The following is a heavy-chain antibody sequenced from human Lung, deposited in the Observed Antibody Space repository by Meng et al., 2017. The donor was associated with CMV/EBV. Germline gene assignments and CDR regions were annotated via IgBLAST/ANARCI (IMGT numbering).Heavy chain of an antibody. Sequence: ASVXVSXKASGYTFTGYYMHWVRQAPGQGLEWMGWINPNSGGTNYAQKFQGRVTMTRDTSISTAYMELSRLRSDDTAVYYCARDRLRFLEWSYGMDFWGRGXTVTVSS. V-gene: IGHV1-2*02. CDR3: ARDRLRFLEWSYGMDF. CDR1: GYTFTGYY. J-gene: IGHJ6*02. D-gene: IGHD3-3*01. CDR2: INPNSGGT.